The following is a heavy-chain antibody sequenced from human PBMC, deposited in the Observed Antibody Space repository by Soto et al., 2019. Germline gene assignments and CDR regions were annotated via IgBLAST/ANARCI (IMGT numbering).Heavy chain of an antibody. Sequence: QVQLVESGGGVVQPGRSLRLSCAASGFTFSSYGMHWVRQAPGKGLEWVAVIWYDGRNKYYADSVKGRFTISRDNSKNTLYLQMNSLRAEDTAVYYCARDGIQRDFDYWGQGTLVTVSS. D-gene: IGHD5-18*01. J-gene: IGHJ4*02. CDR3: ARDGIQRDFDY. CDR2: IWYDGRNK. CDR1: GFTFSSYG. V-gene: IGHV3-33*01.